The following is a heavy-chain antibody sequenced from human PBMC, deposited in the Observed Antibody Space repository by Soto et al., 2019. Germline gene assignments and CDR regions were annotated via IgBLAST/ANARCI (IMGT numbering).Heavy chain of an antibody. J-gene: IGHJ3*02. CDR3: ARHDYGDSSLDAFDI. CDR1: GYSFTSYW. D-gene: IGHD4-17*01. Sequence: PGESLKISCKGSGYSFTSYWISWVRQMPGKGLEWMGRIDPSDSYTNYSPSFQGHVTISADKSISTAYLQWSSLRASDTAMYYCARHDYGDSSLDAFDIWGQGTMVTVSS. CDR2: IDPSDSYT. V-gene: IGHV5-10-1*01.